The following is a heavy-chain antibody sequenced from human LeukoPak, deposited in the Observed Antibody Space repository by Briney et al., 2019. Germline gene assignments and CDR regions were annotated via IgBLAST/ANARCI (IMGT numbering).Heavy chain of an antibody. CDR2: IDPEYDAT. CDR3: ATIGDQRVLLY. J-gene: IGHJ4*02. D-gene: IGHD2-2*01. CDR1: GYIFTDYY. Sequence: ASVKVSCKASGYIFTDYYMHWVRQTPGKGLQWMGRIDPEYDATIYGDDFQGRVTMRTDMSTDTAYMELSGLTSEDTGVYYCATIGDQRVLLYWGQGTPVTVSS. V-gene: IGHV1-69-2*01.